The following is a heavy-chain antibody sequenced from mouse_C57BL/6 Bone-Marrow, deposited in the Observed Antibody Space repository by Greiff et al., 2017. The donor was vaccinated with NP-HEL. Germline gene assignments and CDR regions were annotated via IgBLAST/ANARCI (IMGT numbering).Heavy chain of an antibody. J-gene: IGHJ4*01. V-gene: IGHV5-6*01. CDR2: ISSGGSYT. Sequence: EVMLVESGGDLVKPGGSLKLSCAASGFTFSSYGMSWVRQTPDKRLEWVATISSGGSYTYYPDSVKGRFTISSDNAKNTLYLQMSRLKSEDTVMYYCARLKTGEDDWSQGTSVTVYS. CDR1: GFTFSSYG. CDR3: ARLKTGEDD.